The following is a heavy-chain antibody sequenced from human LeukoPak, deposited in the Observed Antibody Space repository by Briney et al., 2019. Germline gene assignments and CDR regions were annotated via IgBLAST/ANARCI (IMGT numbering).Heavy chain of an antibody. CDR3: AKGYSGYDSSFGY. J-gene: IGHJ4*02. CDR1: GFTFSTYA. V-gene: IGHV3-23*01. D-gene: IGHD5-12*01. Sequence: GGSLRLSCAASGFTFSTYAMSWVRQAPEKGLEWVSAVSGSGGSAYQADSVKGRFTISRDNSKNTLYLQMNSLRAEDTAVYYCAKGYSGYDSSFGYWGQGTLVTVSS. CDR2: VSGSGGSA.